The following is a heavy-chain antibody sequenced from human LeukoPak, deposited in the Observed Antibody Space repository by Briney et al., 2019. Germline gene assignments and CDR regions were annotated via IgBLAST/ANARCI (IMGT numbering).Heavy chain of an antibody. D-gene: IGHD3-3*01. CDR2: IYYSGST. J-gene: IGHJ3*02. CDR1: GGSISSYY. CDR3: ARAIGVLRFLEWPYAFDI. V-gene: IGHV4-59*01. Sequence: TSETLSLTCTVSGGSISSYYWSWIRQPPGKGLEWIGYIYYSGSTNYNPSLKSRVTISVDTSKNQFSLKLSSVTAADTAVYYCARAIGVLRFLEWPYAFDIWGQGTMVTVSS.